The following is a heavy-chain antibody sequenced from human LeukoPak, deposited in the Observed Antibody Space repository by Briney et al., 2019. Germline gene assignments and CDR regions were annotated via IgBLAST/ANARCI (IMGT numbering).Heavy chain of an antibody. CDR3: AKSGGSSIPRFFDL. Sequence: PGGSLRLSCAASGVTFSSYAMSWVRQAPGKGLEWVSSISGSGGSTYYADSVKGRFTISRDNSKNTLDLQMISLRAEDTAVYYCAKSGGSSIPRFFDLWGRGTLVTVSS. D-gene: IGHD1-26*01. J-gene: IGHJ2*01. V-gene: IGHV3-23*01. CDR1: GVTFSSYA. CDR2: ISGSGGST.